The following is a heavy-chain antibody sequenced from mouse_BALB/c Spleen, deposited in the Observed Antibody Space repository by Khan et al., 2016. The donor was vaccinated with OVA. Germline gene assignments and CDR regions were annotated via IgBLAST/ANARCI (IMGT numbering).Heavy chain of an antibody. J-gene: IGHJ4*01. V-gene: IGHV1S56*01. CDR2: IFPGDDNT. Sequence: VQLQESGTELVKPGASVKLSCKASGYTFTSYDINWVRQRPEQGLEWIGWIFPGDDNTNYNEKFKGKATLTTDKSSSTAYMQLSRLTAEDAAVYVCARMRGSMDYWGQGTSVTVSS. CDR1: GYTFTSYD. CDR3: ARMRGSMDY.